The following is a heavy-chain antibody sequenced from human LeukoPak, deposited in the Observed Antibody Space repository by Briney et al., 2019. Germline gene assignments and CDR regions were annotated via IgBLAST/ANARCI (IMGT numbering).Heavy chain of an antibody. J-gene: IGHJ1*01. CDR2: IKTDGSEK. D-gene: IGHD2-2*01. CDR3: AKEPYCSSTSCIGEYFQR. V-gene: IGHV3-7*01. Sequence: GGSLRLSCAASGFSFSSFWMSWVRQAPGKGLEWVANIKTDGSEKYYVDSVRGRFTISRDNSKNTLYLQMNSLRAEDTAVYYCAKEPYCSSTSCIGEYFQRWGQGTLVTVSS. CDR1: GFSFSSFW.